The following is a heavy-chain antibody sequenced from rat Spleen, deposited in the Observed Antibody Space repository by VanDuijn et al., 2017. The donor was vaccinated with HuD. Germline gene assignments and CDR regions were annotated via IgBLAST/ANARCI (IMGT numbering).Heavy chain of an antibody. D-gene: IGHD1-4*01. CDR1: GFTFSNYY. V-gene: IGHV5-25*01. Sequence: EVQLVESGGGLVQPGRSMKLSCAASGFTFSNYYMAWVRQAPTKGLEWVASISTGGGNTYYRDSVKGRFTNSRDNAKSTLYLQMDSLRSEDTATYYCARGRYPGIDVMDAWGQGASVTVSS. J-gene: IGHJ4*01. CDR2: ISTGGGNT. CDR3: ARGRYPGIDVMDA.